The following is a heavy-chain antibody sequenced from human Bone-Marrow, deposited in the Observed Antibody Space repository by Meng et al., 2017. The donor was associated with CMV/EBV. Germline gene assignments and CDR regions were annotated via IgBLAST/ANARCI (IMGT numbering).Heavy chain of an antibody. V-gene: IGHV4-39*07. CDR2: IYYSGST. D-gene: IGHD5-12*01. CDR3: ARGRGYDLYYGMDV. CDR1: GGSISSSSYY. J-gene: IGHJ6*02. Sequence: GSLRLSCTVSGGSISSSSYYWGWIRQPPGKGLEWIGSIYYSGSTYYNPSLKSRVTISVDTSKNQFSLNLSSATAADTAVYYCARGRGYDLYYGMDVWGQGTTVTVSS.